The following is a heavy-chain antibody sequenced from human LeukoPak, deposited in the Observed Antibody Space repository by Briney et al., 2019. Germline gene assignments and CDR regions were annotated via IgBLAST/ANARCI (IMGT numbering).Heavy chain of an antibody. V-gene: IGHV1-18*01. CDR3: ARDGLAVAGTPTPLNWFDP. J-gene: IGHJ5*02. CDR1: GYTFTSYG. CDR2: ISAYNGNT. D-gene: IGHD6-19*01. Sequence: GASVKVSCKASGYTFTSYGISWVRQAPGQGLEWMGLISAYNGNTNYAQKLQGRVTMTTDTSTSTAYMELRSLRSDDTAVYYCARDGLAVAGTPTPLNWFDPWGQGTLVTVSS.